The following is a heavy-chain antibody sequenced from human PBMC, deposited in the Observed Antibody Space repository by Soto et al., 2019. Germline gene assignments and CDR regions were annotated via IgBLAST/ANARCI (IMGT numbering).Heavy chain of an antibody. Sequence: GGSLRLSCTASGFTFGDYAMSWFRQAPGKGLEWVGFIRSKAYGGTTEYAASVKGRFTISRDDSKSIAYLQMNSLKTEDTAVYYCTRVYYDSSGYPLCFDYWGQGTLVTVSS. D-gene: IGHD3-22*01. CDR2: IRSKAYGGTT. CDR1: GFTFGDYA. CDR3: TRVYYDSSGYPLCFDY. J-gene: IGHJ4*02. V-gene: IGHV3-49*03.